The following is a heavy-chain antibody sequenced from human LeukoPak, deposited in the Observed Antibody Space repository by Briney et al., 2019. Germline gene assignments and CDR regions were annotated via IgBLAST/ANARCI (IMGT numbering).Heavy chain of an antibody. CDR2: INHSGST. D-gene: IGHD5-18*01. V-gene: IGHV4-39*07. Sequence: PSETLSLTCTVSGGSISSSSYYWSWIRQPPGKGLEWIGEINHSGSTNYNPSLKSRVTISVDTSKNQFSLKLSSVTAADTAVYYCASLYSYGINWGQGTLVTVSS. J-gene: IGHJ4*02. CDR1: GGSISSSSYY. CDR3: ASLYSYGIN.